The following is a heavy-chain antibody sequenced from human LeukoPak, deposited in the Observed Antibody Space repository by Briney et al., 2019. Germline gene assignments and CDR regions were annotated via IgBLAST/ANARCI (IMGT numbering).Heavy chain of an antibody. Sequence: GGSLRLSCAASGFTFSSYWMSWVRQAPGKGLEWVANIKQDGSEKYYVDSVKGRFTISRDNAKNSLYLQMNSLRAVDTAVCYCARDSRESIAVASRGAFDIWGQGTMVTVSS. D-gene: IGHD6-19*01. CDR2: IKQDGSEK. V-gene: IGHV3-7*03. J-gene: IGHJ3*02. CDR3: ARDSRESIAVASRGAFDI. CDR1: GFTFSSYW.